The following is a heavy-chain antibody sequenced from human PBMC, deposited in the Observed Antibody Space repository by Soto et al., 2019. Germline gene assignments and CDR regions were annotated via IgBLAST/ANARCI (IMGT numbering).Heavy chain of an antibody. Sequence: QVQLVQSGAEVKKPGASVKVSCKASGYTFTSYGISWVRQAPGQGLEWMGWISDYNGNTNYAQKLQGRVTMTTDTSTSTAYMELRSRRSDDTAVYYCARVSVGYCSGGSCYSGAFDIWGQGTMVTVSS. CDR3: ARVSVGYCSGGSCYSGAFDI. V-gene: IGHV1-18*01. D-gene: IGHD2-15*01. J-gene: IGHJ3*02. CDR1: GYTFTSYG. CDR2: ISDYNGNT.